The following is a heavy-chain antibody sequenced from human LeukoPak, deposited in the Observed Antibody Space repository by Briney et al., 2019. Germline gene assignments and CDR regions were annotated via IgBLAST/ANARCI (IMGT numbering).Heavy chain of an antibody. J-gene: IGHJ4*02. D-gene: IGHD6-13*01. CDR2: ISSSRSYI. CDR3: ARFIAAPYYFDY. Sequence: GGSLRLSCAASGFTFSSFGMHWVRQAPGKGLEWVSFISSSRSYIYYADSVKGRFTISRDNAKNSLYLQMNSLRAEDTAVYYCARFIAAPYYFDYWGRGTLVTVSS. CDR1: GFTFSSFG. V-gene: IGHV3-21*01.